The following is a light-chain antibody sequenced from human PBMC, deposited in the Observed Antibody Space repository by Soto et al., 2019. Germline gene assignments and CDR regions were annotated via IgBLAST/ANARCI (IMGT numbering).Light chain of an antibody. J-gene: IGKJ1*01. CDR1: QTISSW. Sequence: EIQMTQSPSTLSGSVGDRFTITCMASQTISSWLAWYQQKPGKAPKLLIYKASTLKSGVTSRFSGSGSGTEFTLTISSLQPDDFATYYCQHYNSYSEAVGQVTKVEIK. CDR3: QHYNSYSEA. V-gene: IGKV1-5*03. CDR2: KAS.